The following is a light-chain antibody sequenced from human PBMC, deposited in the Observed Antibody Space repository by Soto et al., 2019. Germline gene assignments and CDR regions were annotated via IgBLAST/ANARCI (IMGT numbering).Light chain of an antibody. J-gene: IGKJ5*01. CDR3: QQSYSTLIT. Sequence: DIQMTQSPSSLSASVGNRVTITCGASQSISSYLNWYQQKPGKAPKILIYAASSLQSGVPSRFSGSGSGTDFTLTISSLQHEDFATYDCQQSYSTLITFGQGTRLEIK. V-gene: IGKV1-39*01. CDR1: QSISSY. CDR2: AAS.